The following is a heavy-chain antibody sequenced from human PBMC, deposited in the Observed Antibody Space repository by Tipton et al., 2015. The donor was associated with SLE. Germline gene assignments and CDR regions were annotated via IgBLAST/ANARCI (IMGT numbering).Heavy chain of an antibody. CDR2: IYSSGST. Sequence: LRLSCTVSGGSISSYYWSWIRQPPGKGLEWIGYIYSSGSTNYNPSLKSRVTISVDTSKNQFSLKLSSVTAADTALYYCAAYYYDTSGVFDFWGQGTLVTVSP. CDR3: AAYYYDTSGVFDF. J-gene: IGHJ4*02. CDR1: GGSISSYY. V-gene: IGHV4-59*01. D-gene: IGHD3-22*01.